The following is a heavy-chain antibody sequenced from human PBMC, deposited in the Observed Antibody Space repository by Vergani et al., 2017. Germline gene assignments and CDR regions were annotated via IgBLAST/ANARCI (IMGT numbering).Heavy chain of an antibody. Sequence: QVQLQQWGAGLLKPSETLSLTCAVYGGSFSGYYWSWIRQPPGKGLEWIGEINHSGSTNYNPSLKSRVTISVDTSKNQFSLKLSSVTAADTAVYYCASLPGHHSSGYAFDYWGQGTLVTVSS. V-gene: IGHV4-34*01. CDR1: GGSFSGYY. J-gene: IGHJ4*02. CDR3: ASLPGHHSSGYAFDY. D-gene: IGHD3-22*01. CDR2: INHSGST.